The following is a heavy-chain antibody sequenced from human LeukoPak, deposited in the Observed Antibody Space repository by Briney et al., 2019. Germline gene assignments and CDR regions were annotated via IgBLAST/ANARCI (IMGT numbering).Heavy chain of an antibody. J-gene: IGHJ6*02. Sequence: SETLSLTCTVSGASITNSYYFWGWVRQAPGKGLEWIASIYYSGRTYYNPSLKSRVTISVDTSKNQFSLKLSSVTAADTAVYYCARHFRAPYSSSWYGGDYYYYGTDVWGQGTTVTVSS. CDR2: IYYSGRT. D-gene: IGHD6-13*01. CDR3: ARHFRAPYSSSWYGGDYYYYGTDV. V-gene: IGHV4-39*01. CDR1: GASITNSYYF.